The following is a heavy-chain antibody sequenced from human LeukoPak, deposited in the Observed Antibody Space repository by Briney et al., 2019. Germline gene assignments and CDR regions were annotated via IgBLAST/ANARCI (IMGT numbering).Heavy chain of an antibody. Sequence: PGGSLRLSCAASGFTFSSYTMSWVRQAPGKGLEWVSAISGSGGSTYYADSVKGRFTISRDNSKNTLYLQMNSLRAEDTAVYYCAKGLPYYYGSGSSFDYWGQGTLVTVSS. D-gene: IGHD3-10*01. J-gene: IGHJ4*02. CDR1: GFTFSSYT. CDR2: ISGSGGST. V-gene: IGHV3-23*01. CDR3: AKGLPYYYGSGSSFDY.